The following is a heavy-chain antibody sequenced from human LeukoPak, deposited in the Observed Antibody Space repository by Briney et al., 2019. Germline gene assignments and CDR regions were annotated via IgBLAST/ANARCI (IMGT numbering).Heavy chain of an antibody. CDR3: ARDGNYGSGSYIPYYFDY. D-gene: IGHD3-10*01. Sequence: ASVKVSCKASGYTFTSYYMHGVRQAPGQGLEWMGVINPSGGSTSYAQKFQGRVTMTRDTSTSTVYMELSSLRSEDTAVYYCARDGNYGSGSYIPYYFDYWGQGTLVTVSS. V-gene: IGHV1-46*01. CDR1: GYTFTSYY. CDR2: INPSGGST. J-gene: IGHJ4*02.